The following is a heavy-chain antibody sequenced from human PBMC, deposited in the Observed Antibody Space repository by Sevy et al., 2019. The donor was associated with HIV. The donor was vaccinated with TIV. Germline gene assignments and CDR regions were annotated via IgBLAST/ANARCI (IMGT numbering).Heavy chain of an antibody. V-gene: IGHV4-59*01. CDR1: GGSISSYY. Sequence: SETLSLTCAVPGGSISSYYWTWIRQPPGKGLEWIGYVNYRGSTNYNPSLKSRLTMSVDISKNQFSLKLTSVTAADTAVYYCARDSSTGITVHGVVTYGMDVWGQGTTVTVSS. D-gene: IGHD3-3*01. CDR3: ARDSSTGITVHGVVTYGMDV. J-gene: IGHJ6*02. CDR2: VNYRGST.